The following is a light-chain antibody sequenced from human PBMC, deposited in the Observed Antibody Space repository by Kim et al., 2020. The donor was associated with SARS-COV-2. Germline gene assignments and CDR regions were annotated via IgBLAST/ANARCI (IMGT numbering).Light chain of an antibody. CDR1: SGHSSYA. Sequence: QLVLTQSPSASASLGASVKLTCTLNSGHSSYAIAWHQQQPEKGPRYLLKVNSDGSNSKGDGIPDRFSGSSSGAERYLTICSLQSEDEADYYCQTWGTGMRVFGGGTQLTVL. CDR3: QTWGTGMRV. J-gene: IGLJ3*02. CDR2: VNSDGSN. V-gene: IGLV4-69*01.